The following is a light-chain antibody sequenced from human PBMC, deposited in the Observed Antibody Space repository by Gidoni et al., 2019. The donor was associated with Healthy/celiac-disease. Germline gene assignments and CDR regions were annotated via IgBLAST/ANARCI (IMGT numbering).Light chain of an antibody. J-gene: IGKJ1*01. Sequence: DIQMTQSPSTLSASVGDRVTITCRASQSISPWLAWYQQKPGKAPKLLIYKASSLESGVPSRFSGSGAGTEFTLTISSLQPDDFATYYCQQYNSISGTFGQGTKVEIK. CDR3: QQYNSISGT. V-gene: IGKV1-5*03. CDR1: QSISPW. CDR2: KAS.